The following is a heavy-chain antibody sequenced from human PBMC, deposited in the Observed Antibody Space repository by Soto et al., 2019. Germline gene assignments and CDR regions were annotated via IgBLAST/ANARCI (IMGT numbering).Heavy chain of an antibody. CDR2: TIPIFGTS. J-gene: IGHJ3*02. D-gene: IGHD1-26*01. V-gene: IGHV1-69*06. CDR1: GGTFSIYG. CDR3: ASKYMSSFGLDI. Sequence: SVKVSCKASGGTFSIYGASWVRQAPGQGPEWMGGTIPIFGTSNYAQKFQGRVTINADKSTNTAYMELSSLRSEDTAVYYCASKYMSSFGLDIWGQGTTVTVSS.